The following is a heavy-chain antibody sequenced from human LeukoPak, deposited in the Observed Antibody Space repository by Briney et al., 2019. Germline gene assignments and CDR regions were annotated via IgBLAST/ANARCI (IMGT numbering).Heavy chain of an antibody. Sequence: RPGGSLRLSCATSGFPFSRDAMHWVRQCPGKGLEWLSRISPDGTTTNYADSVKGRFSISRDNARNTLYLQMNSLRDEDTAVYYCASDVAYKFDFWGQGTLVTFSS. J-gene: IGHJ4*02. CDR2: ISPDGTTT. CDR3: ASDVAYKFDF. D-gene: IGHD1-1*01. V-gene: IGHV3-74*01. CDR1: GFPFSRDA.